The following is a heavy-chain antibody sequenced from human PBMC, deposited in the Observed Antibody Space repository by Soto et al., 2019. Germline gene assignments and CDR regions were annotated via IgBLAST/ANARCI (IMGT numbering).Heavy chain of an antibody. D-gene: IGHD4-17*01. CDR1: GGSLSSYY. J-gene: IGHJ4*02. CDR3: ARVPWDDYGGIFDN. V-gene: IGHV4-59*01. Sequence: PSETLSLTCTVSGGSLSSYYWTWIRQPPGKGLEWIGYIYYSGNTNYNPSLKSRVTISVDTSKNQFSLKLGSVTAADTAVYYCARVPWDDYGGIFDNWGPGTLVTVSS. CDR2: IYYSGNT.